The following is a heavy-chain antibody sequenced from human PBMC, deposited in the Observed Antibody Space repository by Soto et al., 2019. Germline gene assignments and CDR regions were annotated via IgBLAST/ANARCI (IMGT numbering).Heavy chain of an antibody. CDR1: GYTFTGYY. CDR3: ARDQADDYGDSGAFDI. D-gene: IGHD4-17*01. J-gene: IGHJ3*02. V-gene: IGHV1-2*02. CDR2: INPNSGST. Sequence: ASVKVSCKASGYTFTGYYMHWLRQAPGQGLEWMGWINPNSGSTNYAQKLQGRVTMTTDTSTSTAYMELRSLRSDDTAVYYCARDQADDYGDSGAFDIWGQGTMVTVSS.